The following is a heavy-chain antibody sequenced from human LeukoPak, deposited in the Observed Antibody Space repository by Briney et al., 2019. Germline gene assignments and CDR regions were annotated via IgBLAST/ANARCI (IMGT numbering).Heavy chain of an antibody. CDR1: GFTFINYA. J-gene: IGHJ4*02. D-gene: IGHD3-22*01. Sequence: PGGSLRLSCAASGFTFINYAMTWVRQAPGKGLEWVSVISGSGASTYYADSVKGRFTISRDNSKNTLYLQMNSLRVEDTAVYYCARTPDSSGYYYVGDYFDYWGQGTLVTVSS. CDR3: ARTPDSSGYYYVGDYFDY. CDR2: ISGSGAST. V-gene: IGHV3-23*01.